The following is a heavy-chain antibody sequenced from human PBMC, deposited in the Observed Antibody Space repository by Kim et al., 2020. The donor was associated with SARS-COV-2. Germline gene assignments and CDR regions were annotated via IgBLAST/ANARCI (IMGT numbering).Heavy chain of an antibody. J-gene: IGHJ2*01. CDR3: AKVGTGYWYFDL. V-gene: IGHV3-23*01. CDR1: GFTFSGYA. D-gene: IGHD7-27*01. Sequence: GGSLRLSCAASGFTFSGYAMSWVRQAPGKGLEWVSGIGGGGGSTYYADSVKGRFTIFRDNSKNTLSVQMNSLRADDTAVYYCAKVGTGYWYFDLWGRGTLVTVSS. CDR2: IGGGGGST.